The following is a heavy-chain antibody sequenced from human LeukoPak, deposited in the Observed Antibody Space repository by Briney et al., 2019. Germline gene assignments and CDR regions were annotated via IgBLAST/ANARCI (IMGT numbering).Heavy chain of an antibody. J-gene: IGHJ4*02. CDR3: ARDHKEGWRGSYLDY. Sequence: GGSLRLSCAASGFTFNNYAMSWARQAPGKGLEWVSAISGSGSSIYYADSVKGRFTISRDNSKDTLYLQINSVNVDDTAVYYCARDHKEGWRGSYLDYWGQGTLVTVSS. D-gene: IGHD1-26*01. CDR1: GFTFNNYA. CDR2: ISGSGSSI. V-gene: IGHV3-23*01.